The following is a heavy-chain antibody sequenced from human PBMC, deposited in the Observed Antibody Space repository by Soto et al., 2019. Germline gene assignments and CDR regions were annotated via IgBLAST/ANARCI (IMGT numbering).Heavy chain of an antibody. CDR3: ARGIVGAASWFDP. CDR2: ISSSSSYI. V-gene: IGHV3-21*01. D-gene: IGHD1-26*01. J-gene: IGHJ5*02. CDR1: GFTFSSYS. Sequence: LRLSCAASGFTFSSYSMNWVRQAPGKGLEWVSSISSSSSYIYYADSVKGRFTISRDNAKNSLYLQMNSLRAEDTAVYYCARGIVGAASWFDPWGQGTLVTVSS.